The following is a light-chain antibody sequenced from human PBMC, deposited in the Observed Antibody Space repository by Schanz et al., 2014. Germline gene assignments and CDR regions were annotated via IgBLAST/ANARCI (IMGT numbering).Light chain of an antibody. CDR3: SSYTSSSTLKWV. Sequence: QSALTQPPSASGSPGQSVTISCTGTSSDVGGYNYVSWYQQHPGKAPKLMIYEVSKRPSGVPDRFSGSKSGNTASLTVSGLQAEDEADYYCSSYTSSSTLKWVFGGGTKLTVL. CDR1: SSDVGGYNY. J-gene: IGLJ3*02. CDR2: EVS. V-gene: IGLV2-8*01.